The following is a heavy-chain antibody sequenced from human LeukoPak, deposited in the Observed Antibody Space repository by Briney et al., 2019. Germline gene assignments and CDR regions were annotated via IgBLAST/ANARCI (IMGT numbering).Heavy chain of an antibody. CDR1: GYTFTGYY. J-gene: IGHJ6*04. D-gene: IGHD5-24*01. CDR2: IIPIFGTA. V-gene: IGHV1-69*06. CDR3: ARARDGELLYYYYGMDV. Sequence: SVKVSCKASGYTFTGYYMHWVRQAPGQGLEWMGGIIPIFGTANYAQKFQGRVTITADKSTSTAYMELSSLRSEDTAVYYCARARDGELLYYYYGMDVWGKGTTVTVSS.